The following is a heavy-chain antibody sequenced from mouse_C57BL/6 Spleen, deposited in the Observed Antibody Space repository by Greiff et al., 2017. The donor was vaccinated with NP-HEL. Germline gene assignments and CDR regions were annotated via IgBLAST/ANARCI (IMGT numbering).Heavy chain of an antibody. Sequence: QVQLKQPGAELVMPGASVKLSCKASGYTFTSYWMHWVKQRPGQGLEWIGEIDPSDSYTNYNQKFKGKSTLTVDKSSSTAYMQLSSLTSEDSAVYYCARNGIDYYGSSYEAWFAYWGQGTLVTVSA. CDR1: GYTFTSYW. CDR3: ARNGIDYYGSSYEAWFAY. J-gene: IGHJ3*01. D-gene: IGHD1-1*01. V-gene: IGHV1-69*01. CDR2: IDPSDSYT.